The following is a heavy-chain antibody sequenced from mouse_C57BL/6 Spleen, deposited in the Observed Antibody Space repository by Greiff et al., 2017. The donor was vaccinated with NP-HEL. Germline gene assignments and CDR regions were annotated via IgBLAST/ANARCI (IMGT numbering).Heavy chain of an antibody. CDR1: GFSLTSYG. Sequence: VQLQQSGPGLVQPSQSLSITCTVSGFSLTSYGVHWVRQSPGKGLEWLGVIWSGGSTDYNAAFISSLSISKDNSKSQVFFKMNSLQADDTAIYYCARNEGDGNYVPYWGQGTLVTVSA. V-gene: IGHV2-2*01. CDR3: ARNEGDGNYVPY. J-gene: IGHJ3*01. D-gene: IGHD2-1*01. CDR2: IWSGGST.